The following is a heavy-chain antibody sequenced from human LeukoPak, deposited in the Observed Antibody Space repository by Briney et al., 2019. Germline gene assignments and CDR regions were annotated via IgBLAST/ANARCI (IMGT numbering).Heavy chain of an antibody. CDR1: GGSISGYH. V-gene: IGHV4-59*01. CDR3: ARVPRSYYYYYYMDV. CDR2: IYYSGSS. J-gene: IGHJ6*03. Sequence: SETLSLTCNVSGGSISGYHWSWIRQPPGKGLEWLGYIYYSGSSNYNPSLKSRVTMSADASKNQFSLKLSSVTAADTAVYYCARVPRSYYYYYYMDVWGKGTTVTVSS.